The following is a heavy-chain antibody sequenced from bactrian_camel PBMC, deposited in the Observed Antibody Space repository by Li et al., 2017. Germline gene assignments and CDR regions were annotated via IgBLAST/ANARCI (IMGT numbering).Heavy chain of an antibody. CDR1: GITFSIHD. Sequence: VQLVESGGGLVQPGGSLRLSCTVSGITFSIHDMSWIRQVPGKEVEWVAGITSLPSLFRTTSYAESVKGRFTIIMNNAQNTVWLQMNSLLPEDTAVYYCAGSWDVSAKWALESMTRPDFGYWGQGTQVTV. J-gene: IGHJ6*01. CDR3: AGSWDVSAKWALESMTRPDFGY. V-gene: IGHV3S40*01. CDR2: ITSLPSLFRTT. D-gene: IGHD2*01.